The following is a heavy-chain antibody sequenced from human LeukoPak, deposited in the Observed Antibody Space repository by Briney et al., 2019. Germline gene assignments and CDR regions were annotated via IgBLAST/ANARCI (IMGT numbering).Heavy chain of an antibody. CDR1: GFTFSTYW. Sequence: GGSLRLSCAASGFTFSTYWMHWVRQAPGKGLVWVSRIYNDESSINYADSVKGRFTISRDNAMNTLYLQMNSLRAEDTAVYYCARLRGSLYYYTMDVWGQGTTVTVSS. D-gene: IGHD5-12*01. J-gene: IGHJ6*02. CDR2: IYNDESSI. V-gene: IGHV3-74*01. CDR3: ARLRGSLYYYTMDV.